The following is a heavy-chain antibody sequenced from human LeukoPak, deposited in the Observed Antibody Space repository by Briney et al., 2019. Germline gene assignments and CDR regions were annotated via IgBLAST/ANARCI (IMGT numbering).Heavy chain of an antibody. Sequence: SETLSLTCVVYGGSFSGYSWSWIRQPPGKGLEWIGEMNDSGDTSYNPSLKSRVTMSRDTSKKHFSLKVTSVAAADTAVYYCAKDGQYSSSSPYYFDYWGQGTLVTVSS. D-gene: IGHD6-6*01. CDR2: MNDSGDT. J-gene: IGHJ4*02. V-gene: IGHV4-34*01. CDR3: AKDGQYSSSSPYYFDY. CDR1: GGSFSGYS.